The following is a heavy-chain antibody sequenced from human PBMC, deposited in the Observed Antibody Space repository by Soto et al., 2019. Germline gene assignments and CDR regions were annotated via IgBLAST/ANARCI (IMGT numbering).Heavy chain of an antibody. Sequence: GASVKVSCKASGYTFTSYGISWVRQAPGQGLEWMGWISAYNGNTNYAQKLQGRVTMTTDTSTSTAYMELRSLRSDDTAVYYCARDYSPMTPPQNWFDPWGQGTLVTVS. CDR3: ARDYSPMTPPQNWFDP. J-gene: IGHJ5*02. CDR1: GYTFTSYG. CDR2: ISAYNGNT. D-gene: IGHD2-21*01. V-gene: IGHV1-18*01.